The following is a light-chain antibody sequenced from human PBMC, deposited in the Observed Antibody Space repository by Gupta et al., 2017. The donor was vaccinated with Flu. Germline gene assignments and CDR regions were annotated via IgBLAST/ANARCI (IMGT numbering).Light chain of an antibody. Sequence: DIVMTQSPYSLAVSLGERATIHCKSSQSVLYSSNNKNYLAWYQQKPGQPPKLLIYWASTRECGVPDRFSGSGSGTDFTLTISSLQAEDVAVYYCQQYSSTPFTFGTGTKVEIK. CDR2: WAS. V-gene: IGKV4-1*01. CDR1: QSVLYSSNNKNY. J-gene: IGKJ4*01. CDR3: QQYSSTPFT.